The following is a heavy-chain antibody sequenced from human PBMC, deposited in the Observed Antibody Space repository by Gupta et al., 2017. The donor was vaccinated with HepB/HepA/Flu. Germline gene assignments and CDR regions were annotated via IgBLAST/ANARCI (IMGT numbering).Heavy chain of an antibody. CDR3: ARHKPRWYQLTGSFDP. CDR1: GGSISSSSYY. J-gene: IGHJ5*02. D-gene: IGHD2-15*01. Sequence: QLQLQESGPGLVKPSETLSLTCTVSGGSISSSSYYWGWIRQPPGKGLEWIGSIYYSGSTYYNPSLKSRVTISVDTSKNQFSLKLSSVTAADTAVYYCARHKPRWYQLTGSFDPWGQGTLGHRLL. V-gene: IGHV4-39*01. CDR2: IYYSGST.